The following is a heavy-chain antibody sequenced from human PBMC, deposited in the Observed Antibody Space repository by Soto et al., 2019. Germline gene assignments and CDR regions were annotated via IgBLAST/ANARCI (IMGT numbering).Heavy chain of an antibody. CDR3: AREDFGSCSSTTCLNGFDP. D-gene: IGHD2-2*01. CDR2: IYHSGSP. V-gene: IGHV4-59*01. J-gene: IGHJ5*02. CDR1: GASITSYY. Sequence: QVLLQESGPGLVKPSETLSLTCSVSGASITSYYWSWIRQPPGKGLEWIGYIYHSGSPSYNPSLKSRVTISVDTSKNQLSLGLVSVTAADTALYFCAREDFGSCSSTTCLNGFDPWGQGTLVTVSS.